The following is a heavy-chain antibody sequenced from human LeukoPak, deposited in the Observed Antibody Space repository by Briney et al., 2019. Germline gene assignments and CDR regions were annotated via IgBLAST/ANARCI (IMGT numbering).Heavy chain of an antibody. CDR3: ARVITVYNDYEEVAEYFQH. V-gene: IGHV3-7*01. D-gene: IGHD4-17*01. Sequence: GGSLRLSCAASRFTFSRYWMSWVRQAPGKGLEWVANIKEDGSDKYYVDSVKGRFTISRDNSKNSLYLQMNSLRAEDTAVYYCARVITVYNDYEEVAEYFQHWGQGTLVIVSS. J-gene: IGHJ1*01. CDR2: IKEDGSDK. CDR1: RFTFSRYW.